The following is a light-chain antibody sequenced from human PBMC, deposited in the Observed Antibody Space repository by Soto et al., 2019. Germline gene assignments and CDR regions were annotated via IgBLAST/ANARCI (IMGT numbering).Light chain of an antibody. CDR3: QQYNSYWT. CDR1: QSINSW. J-gene: IGKJ1*01. CDR2: DAS. V-gene: IGKV1-5*01. Sequence: DMQMTQSPSTLSASVGDRVTITCRASQSINSWLAWYQQKPGKAPKLLIYDASSLESGVPSRFSGSGSGTEFTLTISSLQPDDFATYYCQQYNSYWTFGQGTKVDIK.